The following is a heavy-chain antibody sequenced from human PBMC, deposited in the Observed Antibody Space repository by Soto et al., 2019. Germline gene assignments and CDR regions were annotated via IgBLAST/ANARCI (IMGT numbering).Heavy chain of an antibody. J-gene: IGHJ4*02. Sequence: PGGSLRLSCTASGFTFGDYAMSWFRQAPGKGLEWVGFIRSKDFGGTREYAASVKGRFTISRDDSQSIAYLQMNSLKTEDTAMYYCARVSCTSTNCLYYFDSWGQGTLVTVSS. V-gene: IGHV3-49*03. CDR1: GFTFGDYA. CDR3: ARVSCTSTNCLYYFDS. CDR2: IRSKDFGGTR. D-gene: IGHD2-2*01.